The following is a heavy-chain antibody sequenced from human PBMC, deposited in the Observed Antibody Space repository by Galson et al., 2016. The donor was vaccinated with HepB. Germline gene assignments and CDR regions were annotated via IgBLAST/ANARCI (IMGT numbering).Heavy chain of an antibody. CDR3: VRDRADWLLVEGNNYMDV. D-gene: IGHD3-9*01. CDR2: ISYTGSA. Sequence: TLSLTCTVSGGSISSGAFYWGWIRQHPGKDLEWIGYISYTGSAFYNPSLTSRITISVDKSKNQFSLKLSSVTAADTAVYYCVRDRADWLLVEGNNYMDVWGKGATVTVSS. CDR1: GGSISSGAFY. J-gene: IGHJ6*03. V-gene: IGHV4-31*03.